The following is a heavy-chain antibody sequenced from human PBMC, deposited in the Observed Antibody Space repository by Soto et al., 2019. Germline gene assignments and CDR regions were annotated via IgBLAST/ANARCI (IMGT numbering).Heavy chain of an antibody. CDR1: GFTFSSYG. CDR2: ISYDGSNK. D-gene: IGHD4-17*01. V-gene: IGHV3-30*18. Sequence: QVPLVESGGGVVQPGRSLRLSCAASGFTFSSYGMHWVRQAPGKGLEWVAVISYDGSNKYYADSVKGRFTISRDNSKNTLYLQMNSLRAEDTAVYYCAKAVYGDYWFDYWGQGTLVTVSS. CDR3: AKAVYGDYWFDY. J-gene: IGHJ4*02.